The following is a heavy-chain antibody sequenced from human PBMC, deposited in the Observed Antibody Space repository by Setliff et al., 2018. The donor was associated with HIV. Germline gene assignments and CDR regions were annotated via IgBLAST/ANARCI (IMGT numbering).Heavy chain of an antibody. J-gene: IGHJ2*01. Sequence: PSETLSLTCAVSGYSIRSSYWWGWIRQSPGKGLEWIGNVYNSGNTYYNPSLRRRVTMSVDTFKNQFSLKLSSVTAVDTAVYYCARTALWFDKADWYFDLWGRGTLVTV. CDR1: GYSIRSSYW. CDR2: VYNSGNT. V-gene: IGHV4-28*01. D-gene: IGHD3-10*01. CDR3: ARTALWFDKADWYFDL.